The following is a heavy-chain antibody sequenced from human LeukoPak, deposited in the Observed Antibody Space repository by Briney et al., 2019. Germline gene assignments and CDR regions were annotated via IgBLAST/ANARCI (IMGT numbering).Heavy chain of an antibody. J-gene: IGHJ4*02. CDR3: ATPKPTYYYDSTGVVPFDY. CDR1: GYTFTGYD. D-gene: IGHD3-22*01. V-gene: IGHV1-2*02. CDR2: INPNSGGT. Sequence: ASVKVSCKASGYTFTGYDMHWVRQAPGQGLECMGWINPNSGGTNYAQKFQGRVTMTRDTSISTAYMELSRLRSDDTAVYYCATPKPTYYYDSTGVVPFDYWGQGTLVTVSS.